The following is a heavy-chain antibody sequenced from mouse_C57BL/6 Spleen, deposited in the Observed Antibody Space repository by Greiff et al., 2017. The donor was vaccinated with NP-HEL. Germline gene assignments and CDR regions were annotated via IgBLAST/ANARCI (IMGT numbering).Heavy chain of an antibody. CDR2: ISAGGSYT. V-gene: IGHV5-4*01. Sequence: EVKLVESGGGLVKPGGSLKLSCAASGFTFSSYAMSWVRQTPEKRLEWVATISAGGSYTYYPDNVKGRFTISRDNAKNNLYLQMSHLKSEETAMYYCAREGKPRGAWLAYWGQGTLVTVSA. CDR1: GFTFSSYA. J-gene: IGHJ3*01. CDR3: AREGKPRGAWLAY.